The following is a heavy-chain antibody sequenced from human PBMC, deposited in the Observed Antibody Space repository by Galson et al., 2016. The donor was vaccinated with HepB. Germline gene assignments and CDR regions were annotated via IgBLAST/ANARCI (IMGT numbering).Heavy chain of an antibody. CDR2: IYPGDSDI. J-gene: IGHJ4*02. CDR1: GYSFSNYW. V-gene: IGHV5-51*01. Sequence: QSGAEVKKPGESLKISCQGSGYSFSNYWIAWVRQMPGKGLEWMGIIYPGDSDIRYSPSFQGQVTISADTSITTAYLQWRSLEASDSAMYYCVRHGGYGTGVYLSYPVDYWGQGTLVTVSS. D-gene: IGHD5-18*01. CDR3: VRHGGYGTGVYLSYPVDY.